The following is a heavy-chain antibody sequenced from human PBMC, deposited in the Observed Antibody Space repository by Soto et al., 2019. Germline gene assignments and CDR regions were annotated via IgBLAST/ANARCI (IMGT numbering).Heavy chain of an antibody. CDR1: VFTFSSYT. J-gene: IGHJ1*01. D-gene: IGHD6-13*01. CDR2: ISTGSSYI. Sequence: PWWSLRLSCSASVFTFSSYTMHWFRQAPGKGLEWVSSISTGSSYIYYADSLKGRFTISRDNAGNSLYLQMNSLRAEDTAVYYCAREMKQLVQEGFLQHWGQGTLVTVSS. CDR3: AREMKQLVQEGFLQH. V-gene: IGHV3-21*01.